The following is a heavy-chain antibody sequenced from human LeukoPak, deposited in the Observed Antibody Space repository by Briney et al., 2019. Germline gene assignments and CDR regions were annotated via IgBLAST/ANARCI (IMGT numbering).Heavy chain of an antibody. D-gene: IGHD2-2*01. CDR2: INHSGST. Sequence: SETLSLTFAVYGGSFSGYYWSWIRQPPGKGLEWIGEINHSGSTNYNPSLKSRVTISVDTSKNQFSLKLSSVTAADTAVYYCARAGQGGYRLDYWGQGTLVTVSS. CDR1: GGSFSGYY. V-gene: IGHV4-34*01. J-gene: IGHJ4*02. CDR3: ARAGQGGYRLDY.